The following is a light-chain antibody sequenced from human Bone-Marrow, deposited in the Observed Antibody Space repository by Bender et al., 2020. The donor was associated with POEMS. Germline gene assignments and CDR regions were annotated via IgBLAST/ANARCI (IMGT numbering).Light chain of an antibody. CDR1: SSDIGGYIY. CDR2: DVS. Sequence: QSALTQPASVSGSPGQSITISCTGTSSDIGGYIYVSWYQQHPAKAPQLLIYDVSHRPSAVSDRFSASKSGNTASLTISGLRPEDEADYYCASYAAGSTYVFGGGTRLTVL. V-gene: IGLV2-14*03. J-gene: IGLJ3*02. CDR3: ASYAAGSTYV.